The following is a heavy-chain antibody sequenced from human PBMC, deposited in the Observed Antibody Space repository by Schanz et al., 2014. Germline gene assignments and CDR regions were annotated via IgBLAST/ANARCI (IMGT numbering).Heavy chain of an antibody. CDR2: ISGSSRTI. CDR3: ARAGYDADNWFDP. CDR1: GFAVDNYY. V-gene: IGHV3-48*01. Sequence: EVQLVASGGGLVQPGGSLRLSCAASGFAVDNYYMSCVRQAPGRGLEWVSYISGSSRTIYYADSMKGRFTISRDNAKNSLFLQMNSLRAEDTAVYYCARAGYDADNWFDPWGQGTLVTVSS. J-gene: IGHJ5*02. D-gene: IGHD2-2*01.